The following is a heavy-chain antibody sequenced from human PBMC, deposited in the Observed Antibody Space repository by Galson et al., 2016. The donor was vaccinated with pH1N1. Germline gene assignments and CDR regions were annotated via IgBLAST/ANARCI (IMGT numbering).Heavy chain of an antibody. D-gene: IGHD1-26*01. CDR3: AAQTVGATTVFDL. CDR2: VQMTGGI. V-gene: IGHV4-4*07. CDR1: GASMKSYY. Sequence: ETLSLTCSVSGASMKSYYWSLIRHPAEKTLEWIGRVQMTGGITYNPSLKSRVTMSVETSKNQLSLTLTSVTAAHTAVYYCAAQTVGATTVFDLWGPGTKVIVSS. J-gene: IGHJ3*01.